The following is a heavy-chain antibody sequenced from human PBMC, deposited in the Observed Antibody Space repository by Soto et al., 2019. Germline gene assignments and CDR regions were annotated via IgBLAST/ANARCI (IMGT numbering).Heavy chain of an antibody. CDR1: GGSISSYY. V-gene: IGHV4-59*08. CDR3: AKTTVTTFEAWFDP. CDR2: IYYSGST. Sequence: SETLSLTCTVSGGSISSYYWSWIRQPPGKGLEWIGYIYYSGSTNYNPSLKSRVIISVDTSKNQFSLKLSSVTAADTAVYYCAKTTVTTFEAWFDPWGQGTLVTVSS. D-gene: IGHD4-17*01. J-gene: IGHJ5*02.